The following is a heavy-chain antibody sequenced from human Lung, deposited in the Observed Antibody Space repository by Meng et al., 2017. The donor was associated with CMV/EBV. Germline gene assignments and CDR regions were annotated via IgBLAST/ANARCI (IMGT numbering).Heavy chain of an antibody. V-gene: IGHV1-69*05. D-gene: IGHD2-2*02. CDR2: IIPIFGIA. CDR1: GGTFSNYA. Sequence: SXXVPCMASGGTFSNYAFSWVRQAPGQGLEWMGGIIPIFGIANYVQKFQGRVTIDTDESTSTAYMELISLRPEHTAVYYCARDRPGDCSSSSCYNYYYYYGMDVWGEGXTVTVSS. J-gene: IGHJ6*04. CDR3: ARDRPGDCSSSSCYNYYYYYGMDV.